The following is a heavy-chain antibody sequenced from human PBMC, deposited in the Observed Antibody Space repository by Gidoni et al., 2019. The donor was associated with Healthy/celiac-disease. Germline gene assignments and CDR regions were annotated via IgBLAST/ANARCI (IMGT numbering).Heavy chain of an antibody. CDR2: ISSCSSYI. V-gene: IGHV3-21*01. CDR1: GFTFRSYS. J-gene: IGHJ5*02. Sequence: EVQLVESGGGLVKHGGSLRRSCAASGFTFRSYSMNWVRQAPGKGLECVSSISSCSSYIYYAVSVKGRFTISRDNAKSSLYLQMNSLRAEDTAVYYCASRFGFDPWGQGTLVTVSS. D-gene: IGHD3-10*01. CDR3: ASRFGFDP.